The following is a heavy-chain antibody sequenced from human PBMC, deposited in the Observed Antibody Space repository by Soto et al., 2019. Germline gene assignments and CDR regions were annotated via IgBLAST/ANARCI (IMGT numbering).Heavy chain of an antibody. D-gene: IGHD3-16*01. V-gene: IGHV3-23*01. Sequence: PGGSLSLSCAAYVFIFGNHAMTWVRQAPGRALEWVSTINANAIDTHYADSVEGRFTISRDNSKRTLDLQMNSLRAEDTAIYYCVSWVPAHFDFWGPGTMVTVSS. J-gene: IGHJ4*02. CDR1: VFIFGNHA. CDR3: VSWVPAHFDF. CDR2: INANAIDT.